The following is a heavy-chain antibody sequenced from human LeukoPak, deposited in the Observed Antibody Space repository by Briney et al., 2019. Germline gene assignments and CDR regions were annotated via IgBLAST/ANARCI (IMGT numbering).Heavy chain of an antibody. J-gene: IGHJ2*01. CDR1: GGSISSGDYY. Sequence: PSETLSLTCTVSGGSISSGDYYWSWIRQPPGKGLEWIGYIYNSGVTYYNPSLKSRVTISVDTSKNQFSLKLSSVTAADTAVYFCDRVNWYFDLWGRGTLSLSPQ. CDR2: IYNSGVT. V-gene: IGHV4-30-4*08. CDR3: DRVNWYFDL.